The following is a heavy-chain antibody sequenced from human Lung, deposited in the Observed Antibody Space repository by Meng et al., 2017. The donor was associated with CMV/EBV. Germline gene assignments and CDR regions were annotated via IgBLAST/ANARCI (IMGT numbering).Heavy chain of an antibody. J-gene: IGHJ6*02. V-gene: IGHV3-21*01. Sequence: GGSLRLXCAASGFTFSSYSMNWVRQAPGKGLEWVSSISSSSSYIYYADSVKGRFTISRDNAKNSLYLQMNSLRAEDTAVYYCARDPGLDSAAYYDFWSGSPLYYYYGMDVXGQGXTVTVSS. CDR2: ISSSSSYI. CDR3: ARDPGLDSAAYYDFWSGSPLYYYYGMDV. D-gene: IGHD3-3*01. CDR1: GFTFSSYS.